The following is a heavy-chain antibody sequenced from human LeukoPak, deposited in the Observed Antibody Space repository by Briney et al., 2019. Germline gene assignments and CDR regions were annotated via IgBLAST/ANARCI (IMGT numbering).Heavy chain of an antibody. J-gene: IGHJ3*02. CDR1: GGSISSGDYY. CDR2: IYYSGST. CDR3: ARDDYYGAFDI. Sequence: PSQTLSLTCAVSGGSISSGDYYWSWIRQPPGKGLEWIGYIYYSGSTYYNPSLKSRVTISVDTSKNQFSLKLSSVTAADTAVYYCARDDYYGAFDIWGQGTMVIVSS. V-gene: IGHV4-30-4*08. D-gene: IGHD3-10*01.